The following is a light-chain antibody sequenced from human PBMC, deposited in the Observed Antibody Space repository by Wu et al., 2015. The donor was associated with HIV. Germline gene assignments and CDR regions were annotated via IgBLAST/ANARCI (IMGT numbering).Light chain of an antibody. CDR1: QSISSY. CDR2: GAS. CDR3: QQSYNLPPWT. J-gene: IGKJ1*01. Sequence: DIQMTQSPSSLSASVGDRVTITCRASQSISSYLNWFQQKPGKAPKLLIYGASSLQSGVPSRFSGSGYGTDFTLTISSLQPEDFATYYCQQSYNLPPWTFGQGTKVEFK. V-gene: IGKV1-39*01.